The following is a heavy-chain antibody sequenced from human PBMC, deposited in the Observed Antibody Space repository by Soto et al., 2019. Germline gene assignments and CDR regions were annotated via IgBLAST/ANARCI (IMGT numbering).Heavy chain of an antibody. V-gene: IGHV3-23*01. Sequence: EVQLLESGGGLVQPGGSLRLSCAASGFTFSSYAMSWVRQAPGKGLEWVSTFSGSTDSTYYADSVKGRFTISRDNSMNTLFLQMNSLRAEDTAVYYCAKGWGSLAVQAFDYWGQGTLVTVSS. J-gene: IGHJ4*02. CDR3: AKGWGSLAVQAFDY. CDR2: FSGSTDST. D-gene: IGHD3-16*01. CDR1: GFTFSSYA.